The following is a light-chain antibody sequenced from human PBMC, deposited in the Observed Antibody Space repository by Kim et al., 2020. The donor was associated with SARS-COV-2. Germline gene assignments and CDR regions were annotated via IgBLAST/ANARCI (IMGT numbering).Light chain of an antibody. J-gene: IGLJ3*02. Sequence: QSITISCTGTSSDVGGYNYVSWYQQHPGKAPKLMIYDVSNRPSGVSNRFSGSKSGNTASLTISGLQAEDEADYYCSSYTSSSTRLVFGGGTQLTVL. CDR3: SSYTSSSTRLV. V-gene: IGLV2-14*03. CDR2: DVS. CDR1: SSDVGGYNY.